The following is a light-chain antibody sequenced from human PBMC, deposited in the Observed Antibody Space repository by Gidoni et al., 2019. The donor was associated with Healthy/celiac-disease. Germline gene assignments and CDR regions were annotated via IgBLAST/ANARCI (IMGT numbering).Light chain of an antibody. CDR3: QQYGDLPQT. CDR2: VAS. Sequence: EIVLTQSPGTLSLSPGERATLSCRASQNVGSNYLAWYQQKPGQPPRLLIYVASTRATGIPDRFSGSGSGTDFTLTISRLEPEDFAVYYCQQYGDLPQTFGQGTKVEIK. CDR1: QNVGSNY. J-gene: IGKJ1*01. V-gene: IGKV3-20*01.